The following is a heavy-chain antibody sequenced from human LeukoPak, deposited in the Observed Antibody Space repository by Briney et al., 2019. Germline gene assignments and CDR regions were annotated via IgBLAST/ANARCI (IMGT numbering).Heavy chain of an antibody. J-gene: IGHJ4*02. CDR2: THYSGST. V-gene: IGHV4-31*03. CDR3: ARDRSGYGVFDF. Sequence: SETLSLTCTVSAGSISSGGYYCNWIRQHPGKGLEWIGYTHYSGSTYHNPSLKSRVSISADTSKNHFSLKLNSVTAADTAVYYCARDRSGYGVFDFWGQGTLVTVSS. CDR1: AGSISSGGYY. D-gene: IGHD5-12*01.